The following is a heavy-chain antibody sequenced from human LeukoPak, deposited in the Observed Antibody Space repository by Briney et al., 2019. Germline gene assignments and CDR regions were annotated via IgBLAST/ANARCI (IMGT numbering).Heavy chain of an antibody. Sequence: KDGESLKISCKGSGYSFTNYWNCWGRQKPRESLGLRGIIYPGDSDTRYSPSFQGQVTISADKSISTAYLQWSSLKASDTAMYYCAKIRVPTRGYYFDYWGQGTLVTVSS. CDR2: IYPGDSDT. CDR1: GYSFTNYW. D-gene: IGHD2-2*01. CDR3: AKIRVPTRGYYFDY. V-gene: IGHV5-51*01. J-gene: IGHJ4*02.